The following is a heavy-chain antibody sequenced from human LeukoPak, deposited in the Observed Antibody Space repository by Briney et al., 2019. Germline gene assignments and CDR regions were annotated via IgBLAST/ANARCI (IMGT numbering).Heavy chain of an antibody. D-gene: IGHD3-3*01. CDR2: MNPNSGST. V-gene: IGHV1-8*01. CDR3: ARGLRAFGYFDY. CDR1: GYTFTSYD. J-gene: IGHJ4*02. Sequence: ASVKVSCKASGYTFTSYDINWVRQATGQGLEWMGWMNPNSGSTDYAQKFRGRVTMTRNTSISTAYMELSSLKSEDTAVYYCARGLRAFGYFDYWGQGTLVTVSS.